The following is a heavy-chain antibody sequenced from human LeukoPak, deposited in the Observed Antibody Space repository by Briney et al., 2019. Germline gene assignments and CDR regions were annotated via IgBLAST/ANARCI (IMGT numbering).Heavy chain of an antibody. CDR1: GGSISSYY. CDR2: IYYSGST. CDR3: ARDGGGYDSGGYYYYGMDV. V-gene: IGHV4-59*01. D-gene: IGHD5-12*01. J-gene: IGHJ6*02. Sequence: SETLSLTCTVSGGSISSYYWSWIRQPPGKGLEWIGYIYYSGSTNYNPSLKSRVTISVDTSKNQFSLKLSSVPAADTAVYYCARDGGGYDSGGYYYYGMDVWGQGTTVTVSS.